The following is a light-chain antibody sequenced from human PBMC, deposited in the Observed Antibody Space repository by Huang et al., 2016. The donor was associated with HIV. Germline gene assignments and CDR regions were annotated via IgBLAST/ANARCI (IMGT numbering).Light chain of an antibody. J-gene: IGKJ4*01. CDR3: QQYYSYPLT. Sequence: AIRITQSPSSLSASTGDRVTITCRASQGISSYLAWYQQKPGKAPKLLIYAASTLQRGVPSRFSRSGSGTDFTLTISFLQSEDFATYYCQQYYSYPLTFGGGTKVEIK. CDR1: QGISSY. CDR2: AAS. V-gene: IGKV1-8*01.